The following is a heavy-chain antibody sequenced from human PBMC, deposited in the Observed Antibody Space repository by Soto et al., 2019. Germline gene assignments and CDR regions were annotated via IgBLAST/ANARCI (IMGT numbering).Heavy chain of an antibody. V-gene: IGHV1-69*01. CDR2: IIPIFGTA. J-gene: IGHJ4*02. Sequence: QVQLVQSGAEVKKPGSSVKVSCKASGGTFSSYAISWVRQAPGQGLEWMGGIIPIFGTANYAQKFKGRVTITGDESTSTAYMELRSLRSEDTAVYYCARGGQGTGGYSYGRDWGQGTLVTVAS. CDR1: GGTFSSYA. CDR3: ARGGQGTGGYSYGRD. D-gene: IGHD5-18*01.